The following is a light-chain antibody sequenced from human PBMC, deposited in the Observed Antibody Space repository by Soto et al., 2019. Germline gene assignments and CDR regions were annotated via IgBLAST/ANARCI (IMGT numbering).Light chain of an antibody. CDR1: SSDIGGYNY. CDR2: EVS. Sequence: QSVLTQPASVSGSPGQSITISCTGTSSDIGGYNYVSWYQQHPGKAPRLIIYEVSNRPSGVSNRFSGSKSANTASLTISGLQAEDEGDYYCSSYTSSSTLGFGGGTKLTVL. CDR3: SSYTSSSTLG. V-gene: IGLV2-14*01. J-gene: IGLJ2*01.